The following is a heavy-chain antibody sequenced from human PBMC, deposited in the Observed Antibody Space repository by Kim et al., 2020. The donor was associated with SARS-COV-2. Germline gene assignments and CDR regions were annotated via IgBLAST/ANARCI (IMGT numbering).Heavy chain of an antibody. CDR1: GYTFTSYY. J-gene: IGHJ6*02. D-gene: IGHD4-17*01. V-gene: IGHV1-46*01. Sequence: ASVKVSCKASGYTFTSYYMHWVRQAPGQGLEWMGIINPSGGSTSYAQKFQGRVTMTRDTSTSTVYMELSSLRSEDTAVYYCARNRPPTVTTSLDYYYGMDVWGQGTTVTVSS. CDR2: INPSGGST. CDR3: ARNRPPTVTTSLDYYYGMDV.